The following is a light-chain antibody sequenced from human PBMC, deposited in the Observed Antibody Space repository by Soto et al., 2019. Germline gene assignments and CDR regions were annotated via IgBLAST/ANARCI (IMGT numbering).Light chain of an antibody. CDR3: QQYGSSRWT. V-gene: IGKV3-20*01. CDR2: GAS. Sequence: EIVFTQSPGTLSLYPGERATLSCRASQSVSSSYLAWYQQKPGQAPRLLIYGASSRATGIPDRFSGSGSGTDFTLTISRLEPEDFAVYYCQQYGSSRWTFGRGTKVDIK. CDR1: QSVSSSY. J-gene: IGKJ1*01.